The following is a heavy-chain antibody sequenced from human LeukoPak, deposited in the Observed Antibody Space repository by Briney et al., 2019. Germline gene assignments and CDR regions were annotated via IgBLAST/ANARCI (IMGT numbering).Heavy chain of an antibody. V-gene: IGHV1-18*01. D-gene: IGHD5-24*01. CDR1: DYPFTGYG. CDR2: ISAYNGNT. CDR3: ARDLTVFRTATPGY. J-gene: IGHJ4*02. Sequence: GASVKVSCKASDYPFTGYGISWVRQAPGQGLEWMGWISAYNGNTNYAQKLQGRVTMTTDTSTSTAYMELRSLRSDDTAVYYCARDLTVFRTATPGYWGQGTLVTVSS.